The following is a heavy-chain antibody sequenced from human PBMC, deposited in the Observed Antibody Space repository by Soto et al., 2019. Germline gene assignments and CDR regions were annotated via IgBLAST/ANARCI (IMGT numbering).Heavy chain of an antibody. J-gene: IGHJ4*02. Sequence: QVHLVQSGAEVKKPGSSVKVSCTSSGDTFSSYSYSWVRLVPGQGLEWMGGFSHVFGGPNYAQNFLDRVTITENQFTRTVYLELSGLTSDDTAVYYCARGVTRGSFPAFDLWGQGTLVTVSS. CDR2: FSHVFGGP. CDR3: ARGVTRGSFPAFDL. D-gene: IGHD3-10*01. CDR1: GDTFSSYS. V-gene: IGHV1-69*13.